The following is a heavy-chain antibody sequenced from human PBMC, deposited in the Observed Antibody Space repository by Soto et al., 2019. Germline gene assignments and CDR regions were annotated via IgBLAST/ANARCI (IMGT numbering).Heavy chain of an antibody. CDR3: ARDEGLGVNYYYYGMDV. J-gene: IGHJ6*02. CDR1: GFTVSSNY. D-gene: IGHD3-10*01. Sequence: PGGSLRLSCAASGFTVSSNYMSWVRQAPGKGLEWVSVIYSGGSTYYADSVKGRFTISRDNAKNSLYLQMNSLRAEDTAVYYCARDEGLGVNYYYYGMDVWGQGTTVTVSS. V-gene: IGHV3-53*01. CDR2: IYSGGST.